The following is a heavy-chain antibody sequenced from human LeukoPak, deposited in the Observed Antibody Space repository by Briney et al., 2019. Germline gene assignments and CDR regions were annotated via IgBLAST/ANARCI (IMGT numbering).Heavy chain of an antibody. CDR2: ISGSGGST. V-gene: IGHV3-23*01. D-gene: IGHD2-2*01. CDR3: AKDLGAVVPAAMYYYYYYGMDV. J-gene: IGHJ6*02. Sequence: GGSLRLSCAASGFTFSSYAMSWVRQAPGNGLEWVSAISGSGGSTYYADSVKGRFTISRDNSKNTLYLQMNSLRAEDTAVYYCAKDLGAVVPAAMYYYYYYGMDVWGQGTTVTVSS. CDR1: GFTFSSYA.